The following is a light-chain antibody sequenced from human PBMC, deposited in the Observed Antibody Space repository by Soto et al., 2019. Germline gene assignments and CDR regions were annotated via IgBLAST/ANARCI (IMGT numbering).Light chain of an antibody. CDR3: QRFGTSPLWT. CDR1: QSLSSSY. CDR2: GTS. J-gene: IGKJ1*01. Sequence: EVVVKISAGTLSLSPRERATLSCRAIQSLSSSYLAWYQQKPGQAPRLLIYGTSIRATGIPDRFSGSGSGTDFTLTITRLEPEDFAVYYCQRFGTSPLWTFGQGSKVDI. V-gene: IGKV3-20*01.